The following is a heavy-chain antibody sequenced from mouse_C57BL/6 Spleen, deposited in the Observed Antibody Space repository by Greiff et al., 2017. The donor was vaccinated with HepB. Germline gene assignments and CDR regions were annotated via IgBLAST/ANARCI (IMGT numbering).Heavy chain of an antibody. CDR3: ARESPYYYGSSYDAMDY. D-gene: IGHD1-1*01. V-gene: IGHV1-82*01. CDR2: IYPGDGDT. CDR1: GYAFSSSW. J-gene: IGHJ4*01. Sequence: VQLQQSGPELVKPGASVKISCKASGYAFSSSWMNWVKQRPGKGLEGIGRIYPGDGDTNYNGKFKGKATLTADKSSSTAYMQLSSLTSEDSAVYFCARESPYYYGSSYDAMDYWGQGTSVTVSS.